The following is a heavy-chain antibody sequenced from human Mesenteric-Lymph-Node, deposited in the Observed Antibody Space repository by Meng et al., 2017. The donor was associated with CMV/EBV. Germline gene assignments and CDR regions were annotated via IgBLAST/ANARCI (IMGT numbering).Heavy chain of an antibody. Sequence: GESLKISCTATGFTFSSYAMNWVRQAPGKGLEWVAVIYSGVSSTHYADSVKGRFTISRDNSKNRLYLQMNSLRAEDTAVYYCAKEGGRNYYDGYGMDVWGQGTTVTVSS. CDR2: IYSGVSST. V-gene: IGHV3-23*03. J-gene: IGHJ6*02. CDR1: GFTFSSYA. CDR3: AKEGGRNYYDGYGMDV. D-gene: IGHD3-22*01.